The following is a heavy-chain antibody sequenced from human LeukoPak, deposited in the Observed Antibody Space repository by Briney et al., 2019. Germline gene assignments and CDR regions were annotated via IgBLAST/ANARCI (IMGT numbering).Heavy chain of an antibody. CDR2: INTDGSII. J-gene: IGHJ4*02. V-gene: IGHV3-74*01. D-gene: IGHD5-18*01. CDR3: ARVPGHGYSSYYFDY. Sequence: GGSLRLSCAASGFTFSSYWMHWVRQAPGKGLVWVSRINTDGSIISYADSVKGRFTISRDNAKNTLYLQMNSLSPEDTAVYYCARVPGHGYSSYYFDYWGQGTLVTVSS. CDR1: GFTFSSYW.